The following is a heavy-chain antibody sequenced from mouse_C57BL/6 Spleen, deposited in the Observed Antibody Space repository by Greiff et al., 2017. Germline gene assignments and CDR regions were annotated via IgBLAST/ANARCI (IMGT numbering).Heavy chain of an antibody. J-gene: IGHJ4*01. CDR1: GFTISSYA. CDR2: ISDGGCYT. D-gene: IGHD1-1*01. V-gene: IGHV5-4*01. CDR3: ARDRGSSYYYPIDY. Sequence: EVHLVESGGGLVKPGGSLKLSCAASGFTISSYAMSWVRQTPEKRLEWVATISDGGCYTYYPDNVKGRFTISRDNTKNNLYLQMIHLKSVDTAMYYCARDRGSSYYYPIDYWGQGTSVTVSS.